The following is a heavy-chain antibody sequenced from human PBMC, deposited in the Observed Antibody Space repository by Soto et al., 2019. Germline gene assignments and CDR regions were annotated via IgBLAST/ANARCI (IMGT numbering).Heavy chain of an antibody. D-gene: IGHD2-2*01. Sequence: PGGSLRLSCEVSGLTYSTAWMHWVRQAPGKGLVWVSSINRDGSVTNYADSVKGRFTISRDSAEKTLYLQINSLRADDTGVYYCAREDIVVGPYMRIWGQGTTVTVSS. J-gene: IGHJ6*02. CDR1: GLTYSTAW. V-gene: IGHV3-74*01. CDR2: INRDGSVT. CDR3: AREDIVVGPYMRI.